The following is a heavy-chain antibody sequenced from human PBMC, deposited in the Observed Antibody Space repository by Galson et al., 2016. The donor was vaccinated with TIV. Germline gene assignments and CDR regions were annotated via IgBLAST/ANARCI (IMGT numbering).Heavy chain of an antibody. CDR1: GYTFNNYG. CDR3: ARVGAPGCSGDNCYSLDY. J-gene: IGHJ4*02. V-gene: IGHV1-18*01. D-gene: IGHD2-15*01. CDR2: INAYNGNT. Sequence: SVKVSCKASGYTFNNYGVSWVRQAPGQGPEWMGWINAYNGNTNYAQKLQGRVTMTTDTSTSTAYMELRSLRSDDTAVYYWARVGAPGCSGDNCYSLDYWGQGTLVTVSS.